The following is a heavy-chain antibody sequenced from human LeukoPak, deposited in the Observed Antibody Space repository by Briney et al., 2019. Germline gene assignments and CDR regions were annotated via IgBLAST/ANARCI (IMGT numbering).Heavy chain of an antibody. Sequence: GGSLRLSCAASGFTFSSYSMNWVRQAPGKGLEWVSSISSSRSYIYFADSVKGRFTISRDNSKNMVWLQINSPTAEDTATYYCAKDGNWARFEDWGQGTLVTVSS. CDR2: ISSSRSYI. D-gene: IGHD7-27*01. CDR3: AKDGNWARFED. V-gene: IGHV3-21*04. CDR1: GFTFSSYS. J-gene: IGHJ4*02.